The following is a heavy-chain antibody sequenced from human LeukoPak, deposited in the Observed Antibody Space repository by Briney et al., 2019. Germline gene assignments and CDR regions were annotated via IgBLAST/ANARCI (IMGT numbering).Heavy chain of an antibody. CDR1: GFTFSSYS. J-gene: IGHJ4*02. V-gene: IGHV3-21*01. D-gene: IGHD3-3*01. CDR2: ISSSSSYI. Sequence: GGSLRLSCAASGFTFSSYSMNWVRQAPGKGLEWVSSISSSSSYIYYADSVKGRFTISRDNAKNSLYLQMNSLGAEDTAVYYCARDSRGMAYYDFWSGYWASPFDYWGQGTLVTVSS. CDR3: ARDSRGMAYYDFWSGYWASPFDY.